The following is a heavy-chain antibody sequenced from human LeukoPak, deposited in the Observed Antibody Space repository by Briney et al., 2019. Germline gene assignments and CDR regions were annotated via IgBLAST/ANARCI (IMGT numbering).Heavy chain of an antibody. CDR2: ISSSGSTI. CDR3: ARGPLHVVVPAATWFDP. D-gene: IGHD2-2*01. CDR1: GFTFSTYE. J-gene: IGHJ5*02. V-gene: IGHV3-48*03. Sequence: PGGSLRLSCAASGFTFSTYEMNWVRQAPGKGPEWVSYISSSGSTIYYADSVKGRFTISRDNAKNSPYLQMNSLRAEDTAVYYCARGPLHVVVPAATWFDPWGQGILVTVSS.